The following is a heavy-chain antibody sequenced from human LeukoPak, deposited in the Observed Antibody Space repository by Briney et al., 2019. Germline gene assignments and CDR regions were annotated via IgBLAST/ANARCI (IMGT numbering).Heavy chain of an antibody. CDR3: ARDRRGVGAFDI. V-gene: IGHV3-7*05. CDR2: IKQDGSQK. Sequence: GGSLRLSCAASGFTFSRYWMSWARQAPGKGLEWVANIKQDGSQKYYVDSVKGRFTISRDNSKNTLYLQMNTLRAEDTAVYYCARDRRGVGAFDIWGQGTMVTVSS. CDR1: GFTFSRYW. J-gene: IGHJ3*02. D-gene: IGHD2-8*01.